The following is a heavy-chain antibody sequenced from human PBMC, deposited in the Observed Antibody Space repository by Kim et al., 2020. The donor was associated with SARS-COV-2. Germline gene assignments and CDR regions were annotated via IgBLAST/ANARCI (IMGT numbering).Heavy chain of an antibody. V-gene: IGHV3-21*01. J-gene: IGHJ4*02. Sequence: DSVKCRVTISRDNAKNSLYLQMNSLRAVDTAVYYCARDPLNYYDSGWAENWGQGTLVTVSS. CDR3: ARDPLNYYDSGWAEN. D-gene: IGHD3-22*01.